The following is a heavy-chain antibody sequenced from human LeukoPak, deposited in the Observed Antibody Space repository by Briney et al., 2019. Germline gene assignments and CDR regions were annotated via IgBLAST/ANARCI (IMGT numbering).Heavy chain of an antibody. D-gene: IGHD5-18*01. CDR2: IIPDFGTT. J-gene: IGHJ4*02. CDR3: AREGINGYSHFDY. Sequence: SVTVSCKASGGTFRSYGIYWVRQAPGQGLECMGGIIPDFGTTNYAQKFQGRVTITADDSTSTAYMELSSVGSEDTAVYFCAREGINGYSHFDYWGQGTLVTVSS. V-gene: IGHV1-69*13. CDR1: GGTFRSYG.